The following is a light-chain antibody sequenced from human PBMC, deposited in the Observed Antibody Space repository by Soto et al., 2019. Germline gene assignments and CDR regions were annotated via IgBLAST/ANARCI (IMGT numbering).Light chain of an antibody. J-gene: IGLJ1*01. CDR3: ISYTDRQSYL. V-gene: IGLV2-14*03. Sequence: QSVLTQPASVSGSPGQSITISCSGTSSDIGSYNHVAWYQQFPGKSPKLMIYAVSDRPSGVSDRFSGSKSGITASLTISGLQTEDEADYYCISYTDRQSYLFGNGTKVTVL. CDR1: SSDIGSYNH. CDR2: AVS.